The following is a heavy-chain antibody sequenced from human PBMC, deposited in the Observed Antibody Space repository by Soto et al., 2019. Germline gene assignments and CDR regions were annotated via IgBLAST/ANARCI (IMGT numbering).Heavy chain of an antibody. V-gene: IGHV1-2*02. CDR3: ARSHSAYHYHAMGA. CDR1: RYIFTGYY. CDR2: INPNSGDT. Sequence: GASVKVSCKTSRYIFTGYYMHWVRQAPGQGLEWMGWINPNSGDTNYAQRFKGRVSMTSDTSINTAYLELSRLRPGDTAVFFCARSHSAYHYHAMGAWGQGTTVTVSS. J-gene: IGHJ6*02.